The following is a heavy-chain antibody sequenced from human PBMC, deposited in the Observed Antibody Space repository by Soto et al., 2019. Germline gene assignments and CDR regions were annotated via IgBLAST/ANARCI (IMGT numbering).Heavy chain of an antibody. J-gene: IGHJ6*02. CDR1: GYSFTSYW. CDR3: ARHSFLRRPTYYYYYGMDV. CDR2: IYPGDSDT. Sequence: PGESLKISCKGSGYSFTSYWIGWVRQMPGKGLEWMGIIYPGDSDTRYSPSFQGQVTISADKSISTAYLQWSSLKASDTAMYYCARHSFLRRPTYYYYYGMDVWGQGTTVTVSS. D-gene: IGHD5-12*01. V-gene: IGHV5-51*01.